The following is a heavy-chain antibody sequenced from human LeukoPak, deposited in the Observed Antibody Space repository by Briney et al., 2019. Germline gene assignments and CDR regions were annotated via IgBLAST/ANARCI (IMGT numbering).Heavy chain of an antibody. CDR2: IYHSGST. J-gene: IGHJ4*02. D-gene: IGHD6-13*01. Sequence: PSETLSLTCAVSGYSISSGYYWGWIRQPPGKGLEWIGSIYHSGSTYYNPSLKSRVTISVDTSKNQSSLKLSSVTAAYTAVYYCARHGKFSSSWYGGYWGQGTLVTVSS. V-gene: IGHV4-38-2*01. CDR1: GYSISSGYY. CDR3: ARHGKFSSSWYGGY.